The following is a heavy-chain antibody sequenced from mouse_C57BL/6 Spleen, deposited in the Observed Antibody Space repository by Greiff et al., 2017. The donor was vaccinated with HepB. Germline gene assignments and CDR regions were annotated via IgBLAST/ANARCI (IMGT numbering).Heavy chain of an antibody. V-gene: IGHV1-9*01. CDR1: GYTFTGYW. D-gene: IGHD1-1*01. J-gene: IGHJ1*03. Sequence: QVQLQQSGAELMKPGASVKLSCKATGYTFTGYWIEWVKQRPGHGLEWIGEILPGSGSTHYNENFKGKATFTADTSSNTAYMQLSSLTTEDSASYYCARGGLLRNWGNVDVWGTGTTVTVSS. CDR2: ILPGSGST. CDR3: ARGGLLRNWGNVDV.